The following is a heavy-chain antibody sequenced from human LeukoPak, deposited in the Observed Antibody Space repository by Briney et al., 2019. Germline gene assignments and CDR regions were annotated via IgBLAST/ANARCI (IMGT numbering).Heavy chain of an antibody. J-gene: IGHJ3*02. Sequence: ASVKVSCKASGGIFISYAISWVRQAPGQGLEWMGRIIPILGIANYAQKFQGRVTITADKSTSTAYMELSSLRSEDTAVYYCARAGATFDAFDIWGQGTMVTVSS. CDR3: ARAGATFDAFDI. V-gene: IGHV1-69*04. CDR1: GGIFISYA. CDR2: IIPILGIA.